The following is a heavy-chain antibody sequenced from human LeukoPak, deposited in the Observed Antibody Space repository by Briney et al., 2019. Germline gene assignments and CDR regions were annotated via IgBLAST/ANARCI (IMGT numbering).Heavy chain of an antibody. CDR1: GYTFTSYD. Sequence: GASVKVSCKASGYTFTSYDINWVRQATGQGLEWMGWINPDSGDTKYAQKFQGRVTMTRDTSISTAYMEMSRLRSDDTAVYYCARDGALDMWGQGTMVTVSS. V-gene: IGHV1-2*02. J-gene: IGHJ3*02. CDR2: INPDSGDT. CDR3: ARDGALDM.